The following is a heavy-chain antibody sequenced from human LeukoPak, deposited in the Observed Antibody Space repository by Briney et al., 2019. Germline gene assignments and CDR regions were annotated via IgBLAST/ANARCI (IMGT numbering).Heavy chain of an antibody. CDR3: AKDPGIVVPQNYFDY. J-gene: IGHJ4*02. V-gene: IGHV3-11*01. CDR2: ISSSGSTI. CDR1: GFTFSDYY. D-gene: IGHD3-22*01. Sequence: PGGSLRLSCAASGFTFSDYYMSWIRQAPGKGLEWVSYISSSGSTIYYADSVKGRFTISRDNSKNTLYLQMNSLRAEDTAVYYCAKDPGIVVPQNYFDYWGQGTLVTVSS.